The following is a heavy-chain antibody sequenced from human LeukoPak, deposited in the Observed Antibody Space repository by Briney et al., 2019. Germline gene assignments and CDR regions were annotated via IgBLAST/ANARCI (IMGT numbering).Heavy chain of an antibody. CDR1: GYTFSNFG. D-gene: IGHD3-3*01. CDR2: ISGNNDNP. CDR3: ATDRITISGVVPGHYYGMDV. Sequence: GASVKVSCKASGYTFSNFGINWVRQAPGQGLEWIAWISGNNDNPNYGQKFQGRFTVTTDSSTSTAYMELRNLRSEDSAVYYCATDRITISGVVPGHYYGMDVWGQGTTVTVSS. J-gene: IGHJ6*02. V-gene: IGHV1-18*01.